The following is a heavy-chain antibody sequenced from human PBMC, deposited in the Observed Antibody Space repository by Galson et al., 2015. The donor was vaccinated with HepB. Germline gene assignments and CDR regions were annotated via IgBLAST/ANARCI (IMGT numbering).Heavy chain of an antibody. CDR3: ARVETGTTFGGGAPGWFDP. CDR2: ISSSSSYT. Sequence: SLRLSCAASGFTFSDYYMSWIRQAPGKGLEWVSYISSSSSYTNYADSVKGRFTISRDNAKNSLYLQMNSLRAEDTAVYYCARVETGTTFGGGAPGWFDPWGQGTLVTVSS. D-gene: IGHD1-1*01. CDR1: GFTFSDYY. V-gene: IGHV3-11*06. J-gene: IGHJ5*02.